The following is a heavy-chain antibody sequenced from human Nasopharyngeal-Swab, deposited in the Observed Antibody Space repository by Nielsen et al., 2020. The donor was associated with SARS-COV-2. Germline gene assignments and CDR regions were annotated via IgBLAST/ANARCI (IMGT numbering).Heavy chain of an antibody. CDR2: ISTSSTNL. Sequence: WIRQPPGKGLEWVSSISTSSTNLYYADSVKGRFIISRDNARNSLYLQMNSLRVEDTAVYYCARGPAGSYGDFDYWGQGILVTRLL. D-gene: IGHD4-17*01. CDR3: ARGPAGSYGDFDY. V-gene: IGHV3-21*01. J-gene: IGHJ4*02.